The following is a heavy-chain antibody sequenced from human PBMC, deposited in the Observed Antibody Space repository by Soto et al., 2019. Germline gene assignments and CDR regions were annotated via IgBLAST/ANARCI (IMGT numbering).Heavy chain of an antibody. Sequence: EVQLLESGGGLVQPGGSLRLSCAASGFTFSSYAMSWVRQAPGKGLEWVSAISGSGGSTYYADSVKGRFTISRDNSKNTLYMQMNSLRADDTAVYYGAKDPGGSYSYFQHWGQGTLVTVSS. CDR2: ISGSGGST. CDR1: GFTFSSYA. CDR3: AKDPGGSYSYFQH. D-gene: IGHD1-26*01. V-gene: IGHV3-23*01. J-gene: IGHJ1*01.